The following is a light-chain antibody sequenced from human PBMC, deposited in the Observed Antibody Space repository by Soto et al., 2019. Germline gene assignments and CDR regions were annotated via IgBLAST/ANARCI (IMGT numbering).Light chain of an antibody. V-gene: IGKV1-5*01. CDR3: QHYAFDSQT. J-gene: IGKJ1*01. Sequence: DIQMTQSPATVSASVGDRVTITCRSSQNINYWLAWYQQRPGSAPNLLIYDVSTLQSGVPSRFSGSHSGTDFTLTISPLQPDDFATYYCQHYAFDSQTFGQGTKVEVK. CDR1: QNINYW. CDR2: DVS.